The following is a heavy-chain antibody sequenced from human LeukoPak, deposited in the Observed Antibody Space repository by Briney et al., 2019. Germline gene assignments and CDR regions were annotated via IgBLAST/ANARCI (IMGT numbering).Heavy chain of an antibody. D-gene: IGHD3-3*01. CDR2: ISGSGGST. Sequence: GGSLRLSCAASGFTFSSYGMNWVRQAPGKGLEWVSAISGSGGSTYYADSVKGRFTISRDNSKNTLYLQMNSLRADDTAVYYCAKDSPVKKLRFLEWLSTPFDYWGQGTLVTVSS. CDR3: AKDSPVKKLRFLEWLSTPFDY. CDR1: GFTFSSYG. V-gene: IGHV3-23*01. J-gene: IGHJ4*02.